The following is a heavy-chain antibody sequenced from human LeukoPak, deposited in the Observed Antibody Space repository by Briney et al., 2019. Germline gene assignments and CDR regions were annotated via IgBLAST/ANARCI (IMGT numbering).Heavy chain of an antibody. V-gene: IGHV3-23*01. Sequence: GGSLRLSCAASGFTFNTYAMSWVRQAPGKGLEWVSAISGSGDSTYYADSVKGRFTISRDNSKNTLYLQANSLRAEDTAVYYCARDRGWRSSGYYLYYFDFWGQGTLVTVSS. CDR1: GFTFNTYA. D-gene: IGHD3-22*01. CDR2: ISGSGDST. J-gene: IGHJ4*02. CDR3: ARDRGWRSSGYYLYYFDF.